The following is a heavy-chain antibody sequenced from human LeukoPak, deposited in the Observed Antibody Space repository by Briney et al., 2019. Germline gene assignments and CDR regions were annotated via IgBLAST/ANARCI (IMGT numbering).Heavy chain of an antibody. V-gene: IGHV3-21*06. J-gene: IGHJ4*02. CDR2: ISGGSTYI. CDR3: AKRPWVTANEIDS. D-gene: IGHD2-21*02. CDR1: GFTLSSYS. Sequence: GRSLRLSCAASGFTLSSYSMNWVRQAPGKGLEWVSSISGGSTYIYYADSVKGRFIISRDNAKNSLYLQMNSLRAEDTAVYYCAKRPWVTANEIDSWGQGTLVTVSS.